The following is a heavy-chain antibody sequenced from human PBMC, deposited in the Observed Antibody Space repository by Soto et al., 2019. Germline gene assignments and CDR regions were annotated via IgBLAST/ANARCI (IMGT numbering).Heavy chain of an antibody. J-gene: IGHJ4*02. V-gene: IGHV4-30-4*01. CDR2: IYYSGST. D-gene: IGHD3-22*01. CDR3: ARVPFYDSSGRSYYFDY. Sequence: PSETLSLTCTVSGGSISSGDYYWSWIRQPPGKGLECIGYIYYSGSTYYNPSLKSRVTISVDTSKNQFSLKLSSVTAADTAVYYCARVPFYDSSGRSYYFDYWGQGTMVTVYS. CDR1: GGSISSGDYY.